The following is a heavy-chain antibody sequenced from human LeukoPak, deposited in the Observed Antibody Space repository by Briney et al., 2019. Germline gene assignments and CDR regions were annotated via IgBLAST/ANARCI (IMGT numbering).Heavy chain of an antibody. J-gene: IGHJ4*02. Sequence: SQTLSLTCTVSGGSISSGSYYWSWIRQPAGKGLEWIGRIYTSGSTNYNPSLKSRVTRSVDTSKNQFSLKLSSVTAADTAVYYCARDPLGYCTNGVCYSFDYWGQGTLVTVSS. CDR1: GGSISSGSYY. D-gene: IGHD2-8*01. V-gene: IGHV4-61*02. CDR2: IYTSGST. CDR3: ARDPLGYCTNGVCYSFDY.